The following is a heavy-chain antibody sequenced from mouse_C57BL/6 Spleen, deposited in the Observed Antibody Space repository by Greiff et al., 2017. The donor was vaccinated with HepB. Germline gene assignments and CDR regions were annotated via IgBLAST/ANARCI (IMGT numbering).Heavy chain of an antibody. CDR3: ARSSNYKNDYDADWYFDV. Sequence: EVKLVESGPGLAKPSQTLSLTCSVTGYSITSDYWNWIRKFPGNKLEYMGYISYSGSTYYNPSLKSRISITRDTSKNQYYLQLNSVTTEDTATYYCARSSNYKNDYDADWYFDVWGTGTTVTVSS. J-gene: IGHJ1*03. CDR1: GYSITSDY. V-gene: IGHV3-8*01. D-gene: IGHD2-4*01. CDR2: ISYSGST.